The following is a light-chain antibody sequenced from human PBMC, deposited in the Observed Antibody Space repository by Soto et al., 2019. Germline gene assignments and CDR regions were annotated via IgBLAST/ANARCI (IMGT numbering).Light chain of an antibody. J-gene: IGKJ3*01. V-gene: IGKV3-15*01. CDR1: QSVRSN. CDR2: DAS. CDR3: QQYYNWPPLT. Sequence: EIVMTQSPATLSVSPGERATLSCRASQSVRSNLAWYQQKPRQAPRLLIYDASTRATGIPARFSGSGSGTEFTLTISSLQSDDSALYYCQQYYNWPPLTFGTGTKVDIK.